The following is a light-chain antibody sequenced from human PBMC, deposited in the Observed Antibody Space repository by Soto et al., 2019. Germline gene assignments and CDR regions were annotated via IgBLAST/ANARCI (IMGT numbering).Light chain of an antibody. CDR3: SSYTSSIF. J-gene: IGLJ1*01. V-gene: IGLV2-14*01. CDR1: SSDVGNYNY. Sequence: QSALTQPASVSGSPGQSITISCTGTSSDVGNYNYVSWYQQHPGKAPKLLIYDVSNRPSGVSNRFSGSKSGNTASLTISGLQAEDEADYYCSSYTSSIFFGTATKLTVL. CDR2: DVS.